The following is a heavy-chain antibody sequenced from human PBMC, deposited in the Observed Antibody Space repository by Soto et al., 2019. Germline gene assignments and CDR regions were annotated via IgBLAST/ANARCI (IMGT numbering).Heavy chain of an antibody. J-gene: IGHJ4*02. D-gene: IGHD1-20*01. V-gene: IGHV1-3*01. CDR2: INAGNGDT. Sequence: QVQLVQSGTEVKKPGASVKVSCKASGYTISSYVLHWVRQAPGQSLEWMGWINAGNGDTRYSQKFQGTVTISRDSSATTAYLELSSLRSEDTAVYYCARGRITAYYFDFWGQGTLATVSS. CDR1: GYTISSYV. CDR3: ARGRITAYYFDF.